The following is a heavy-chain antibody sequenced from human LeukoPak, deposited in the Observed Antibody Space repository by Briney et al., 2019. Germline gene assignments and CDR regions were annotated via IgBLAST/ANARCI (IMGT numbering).Heavy chain of an antibody. D-gene: IGHD7-27*01. CDR1: GGSISSNNYY. J-gene: IGHJ5*02. CDR2: IYYSGST. Sequence: PSETLSLTCTVSGGSISSNNYYWGWIRQSPGKGLEWIGSIYYSGSTNYNPSLKSRVTISVDTSKNQFSLKLSSVTAADTAVYYCARVLLGWFDPWGPGTLVTVSS. CDR3: ARVLLGWFDP. V-gene: IGHV4-39*07.